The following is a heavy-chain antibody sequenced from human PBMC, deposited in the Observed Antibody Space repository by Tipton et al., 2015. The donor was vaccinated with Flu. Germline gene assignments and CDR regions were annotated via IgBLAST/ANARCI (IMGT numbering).Heavy chain of an antibody. J-gene: IGHJ1*01. CDR1: GGSISSYY. CDR2: IYYSGST. V-gene: IGHV4-59*01. D-gene: IGHD1-26*01. CDR3: GRYGTYDGSRYFQH. Sequence: TLSLTCTVSGGSISSYYWSWIRQPPGKGLEWIGYIYYSGSTNCNPSLKSRVTISVDTSKNQFSLKLSSVTAADTAVYYCGRYGTYDGSRYFQHWGQGTLVTVSS.